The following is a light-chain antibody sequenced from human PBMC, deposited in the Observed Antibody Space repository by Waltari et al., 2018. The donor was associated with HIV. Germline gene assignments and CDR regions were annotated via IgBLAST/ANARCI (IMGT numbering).Light chain of an antibody. CDR3: SSYTSSSTRV. Sequence: QSALTQPASVSGSPGQSITISCTGTSSDVGGYNYVSWYQQHPGKAPKLMIYDVSKRPSGVSNRFSGSKSGNTASLTIPGLQAEDEADYYCSSYTSSSTRVFGGGTKLTVL. CDR1: SSDVGGYNY. CDR2: DVS. V-gene: IGLV2-14*01. J-gene: IGLJ3*02.